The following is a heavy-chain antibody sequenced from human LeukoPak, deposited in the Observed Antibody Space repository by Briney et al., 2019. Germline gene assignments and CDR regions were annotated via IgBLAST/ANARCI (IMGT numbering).Heavy chain of an antibody. CDR3: AGGRELRYFDWLEENWFDP. D-gene: IGHD3-9*01. CDR2: IKPDGSEK. CDR1: GVTFSSDW. J-gene: IGHJ5*02. Sequence: GGSLRLSCAASGVTFSSDWMSWGREAPGKGGEWVANIKPDGSEKYYVDSVKGGFTISRENAKKTMDVKMNSLRAEDTALYYCAGGRELRYFDWLEENWFDPWGQGTLVTVSS. V-gene: IGHV3-7*03.